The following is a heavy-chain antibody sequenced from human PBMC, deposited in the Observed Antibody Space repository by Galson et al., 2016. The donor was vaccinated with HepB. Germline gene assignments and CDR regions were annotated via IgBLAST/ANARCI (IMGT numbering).Heavy chain of an antibody. V-gene: IGHV4-34*01. CDR2: ITHSGST. CDR3: ARGLFLQSWEEHATFDY. Sequence: SETLSLTCAVYGGSLSGYSWSWIRQPPGKGLEWIGQITHSGSTNYNPSLKSRVTISVVTSNNQFSLNLSSVTAADTAVYFCARGLFLQSWEEHATFDYWGQGTLVTVSS. D-gene: IGHD1-26*01. J-gene: IGHJ4*02. CDR1: GGSLSGYS.